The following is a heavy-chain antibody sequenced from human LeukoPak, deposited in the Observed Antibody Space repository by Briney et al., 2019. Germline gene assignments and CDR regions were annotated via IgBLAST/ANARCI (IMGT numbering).Heavy chain of an antibody. CDR2: ISYDGSNK. V-gene: IGHV3-30*03. J-gene: IGHJ4*02. Sequence: GGSLRLSCAASGFTFSNYGMHWVRQAPGKGLEWVVVISYDGSNKYYADSVKGRFTISRDNAKNSLCLQMNSLRAEDTAIYYCVRSGGYWGQGTLVTVSS. CDR1: GFTFSNYG. D-gene: IGHD1-26*01. CDR3: VRSGGY.